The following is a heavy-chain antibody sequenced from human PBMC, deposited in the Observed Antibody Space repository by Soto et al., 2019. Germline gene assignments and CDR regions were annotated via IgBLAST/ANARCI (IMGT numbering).Heavy chain of an antibody. CDR3: ARDRRFPNYDILTGYYFDNWFDP. CDR2: IKQDGSEK. Sequence: GGSLRLACAASGFTFSSCWMSWVRQAPGKGLEWVANIKQDGSEKYYVDSVKGRFTISRDNAKNSLYLQMNSLRAEDTAVYYCARDRRFPNYDILTGYYFDNWFDPWGQGTLVTVSS. D-gene: IGHD3-9*01. J-gene: IGHJ5*02. V-gene: IGHV3-7*01. CDR1: GFTFSSCW.